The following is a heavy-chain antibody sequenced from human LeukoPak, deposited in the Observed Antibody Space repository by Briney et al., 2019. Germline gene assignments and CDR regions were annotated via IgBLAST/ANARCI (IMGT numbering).Heavy chain of an antibody. CDR2: ISSSSSTI. D-gene: IGHD3-10*01. V-gene: IGHV3-48*01. CDR1: GFTFSSYG. J-gene: IGHJ6*02. CDR3: AREYYGSGKEPLRDFYYYYGMDV. Sequence: GGSLRLSCAASGFTFSSYGMHWVRQAPGKGLEWVSYISSSSSTIYYADSVKGRFTISRDNAKNSLYLQMNSLRAEDTAVYYCAREYYGSGKEPLRDFYYYYGMDVWGQGTTVTVSS.